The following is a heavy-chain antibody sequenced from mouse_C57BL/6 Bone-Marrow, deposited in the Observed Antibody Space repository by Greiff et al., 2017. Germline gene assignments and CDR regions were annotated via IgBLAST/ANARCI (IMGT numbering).Heavy chain of an antibody. D-gene: IGHD1-1*01. J-gene: IGHJ4*01. CDR3: GITTVEGAMDY. Sequence: QVQLQQPGAELVRPGSSVKLSCKASGYTFTSYWMHWVKQRPIQGLEWIGNIGPSDSETHYNQKFKDKATLTVDKSSSTAYMQLSSLTSEDSAVYYGGITTVEGAMDYWGQGTSVTVSS. CDR2: IGPSDSET. CDR1: GYTFTSYW. V-gene: IGHV1-52*01.